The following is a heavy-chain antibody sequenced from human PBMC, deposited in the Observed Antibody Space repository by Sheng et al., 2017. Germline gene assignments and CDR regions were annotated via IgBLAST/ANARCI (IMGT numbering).Heavy chain of an antibody. Sequence: QVQLVQSGAEVKKPGSSVKVSCKASGGTFSSYAISWVRQAPGQGLEWMGGIIPIFGTANYAQKFQGRVTITADESTSTAYMELSSLRSEDTAVYYCARETVTTVTTEPHNWFDPWGQGTLVTVSS. CDR3: ARETVTTVTTEPHNWFDP. CDR1: GGTFSSYA. J-gene: IGHJ5*02. V-gene: IGHV1-69*01. D-gene: IGHD4-17*01. CDR2: IIPIFGTA.